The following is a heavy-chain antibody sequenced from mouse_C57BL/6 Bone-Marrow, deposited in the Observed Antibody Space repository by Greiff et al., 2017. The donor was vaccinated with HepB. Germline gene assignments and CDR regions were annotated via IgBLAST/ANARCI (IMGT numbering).Heavy chain of an antibody. J-gene: IGHJ4*01. V-gene: IGHV1-82*01. CDR3: AREGYAMDY. CDR1: GYAFSSSW. CDR2: IYPGDGDT. Sequence: QVQLQQPGPELVKPGASVKISCKASGYAFSSSWMNWVKQRPGQGLEWIGRIYPGDGDTNYNGKFKGKATLTADKSSSTAYMQLSSLTSEDSAVYFCAREGYAMDYWGQGTSVTVSS.